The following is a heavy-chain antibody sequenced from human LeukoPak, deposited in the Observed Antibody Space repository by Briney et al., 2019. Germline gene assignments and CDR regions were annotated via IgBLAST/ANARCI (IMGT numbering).Heavy chain of an antibody. V-gene: IGHV3-11*01. D-gene: IGHD5-12*01. J-gene: IGHJ6*02. Sequence: GGSLRLSCSASGFTFRDYYMSWIRQAPPKGLAWVSYISSSGSTIYYADSVKGRFTISRANAKNSLYLQMNSLRAEDAAVYYCARYGGYDKRMDVWGQGTTVTVS. CDR1: GFTFRDYY. CDR3: ARYGGYDKRMDV. CDR2: ISSSGSTI.